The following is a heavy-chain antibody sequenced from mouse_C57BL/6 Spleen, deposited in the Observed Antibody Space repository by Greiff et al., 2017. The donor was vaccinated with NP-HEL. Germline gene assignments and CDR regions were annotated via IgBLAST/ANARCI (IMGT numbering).Heavy chain of an antibody. V-gene: IGHV1-52*01. D-gene: IGHD2-4*01. Sequence: QVQLQQPGAELVRPGSSVKLSCKASGYTFTSYWMHWVKQRPRQGLEWIGNIDPSDSETHYNQKFKDKATLTVDKSSSTTYMQLSSLTSEDSAVYYCARRYDYDGYAMDYWGQGTSVTVSS. CDR3: ARRYDYDGYAMDY. CDR2: IDPSDSET. CDR1: GYTFTSYW. J-gene: IGHJ4*01.